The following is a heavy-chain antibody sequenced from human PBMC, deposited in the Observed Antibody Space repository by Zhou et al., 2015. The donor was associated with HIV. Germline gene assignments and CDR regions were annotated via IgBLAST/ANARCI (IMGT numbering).Heavy chain of an antibody. V-gene: IGHV3-23*01. J-gene: IGHJ4*02. D-gene: IGHD3-3*01. CDR3: ARGRNGVTAALDY. CDR1: GFIFDDFA. Sequence: EVHLSESGGRRGAAGGGSLRLSCVASGFIFDDFAMSWVRHGPGQGLEWISGISATGHGLFYANSVKGRFTISRDNFRKTLYLQMSSLSVEDTGTYYCARGRNGVTAALDYWGQGTLVTVAS. CDR2: ISATGHGL.